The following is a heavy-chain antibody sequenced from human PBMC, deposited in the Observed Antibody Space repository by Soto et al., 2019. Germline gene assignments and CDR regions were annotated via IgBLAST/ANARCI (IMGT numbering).Heavy chain of an antibody. D-gene: IGHD1-26*01. J-gene: IGHJ4*02. CDR1: GFTFSSYA. CDR2: IIPIFGTA. CDR3: ASPDSGSYPFDY. V-gene: IGHV1-69*06. Sequence: VQLLESGGGLVQPGGSLRLSCAASGFTFSSYAISWVRQAPGQGLEWMGGIIPIFGTANYAQKFQGRVTITADKSTSTAYMELSSLRSEDTAVYYCASPDSGSYPFDYWGQGTLVTVSS.